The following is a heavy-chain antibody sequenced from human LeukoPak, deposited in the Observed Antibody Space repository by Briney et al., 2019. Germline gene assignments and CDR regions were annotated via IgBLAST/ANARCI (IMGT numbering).Heavy chain of an antibody. CDR1: GGSISSYY. D-gene: IGHD4-17*01. CDR2: IYTSGST. V-gene: IGHV4-4*07. Sequence: SETLSLTCTVSGGSISSYYWSWIRQPAGKGLEWIGRIYTSGSTNYNPSLKSRVTISVDTSKNQFSLKLSSVTAADTAVYYCARYGDYNDYYYYMDVWGKGTTVTVSS. CDR3: ARYGDYNDYYYYMDV. J-gene: IGHJ6*03.